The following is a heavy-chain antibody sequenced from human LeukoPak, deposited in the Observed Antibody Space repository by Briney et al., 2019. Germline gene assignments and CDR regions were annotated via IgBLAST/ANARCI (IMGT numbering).Heavy chain of an antibody. J-gene: IGHJ5*02. Sequence: ASVKVSCKASGYTFTGYYMHWVRQAPGQRLEWMGRINPNSGGTNYAQKFQGRVTMTRDTSISTAYMELSRLRSDDTAVYYCARNTYYDFWSGYYNNWFDPWGQGTLVTVSS. V-gene: IGHV1-2*06. CDR3: ARNTYYDFWSGYYNNWFDP. CDR2: INPNSGGT. CDR1: GYTFTGYY. D-gene: IGHD3-3*01.